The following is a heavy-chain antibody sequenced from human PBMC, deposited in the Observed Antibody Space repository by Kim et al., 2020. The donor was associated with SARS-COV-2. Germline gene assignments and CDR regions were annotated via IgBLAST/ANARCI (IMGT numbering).Heavy chain of an antibody. CDR1: GFTFDIYA. V-gene: IGHV3-23*01. J-gene: IGHJ4*02. Sequence: GGSLRLSCSASGFTFDIYAMTWVRQAPGKGLEWVSTISDSGGSTYYADSVRGRFTISRDNSKNMLYLQINSLRPEDTAVYSCAKSREMNYRCYFDSWGQG. CDR3: AKSREMNYRCYFDS. CDR2: ISDSGGST. D-gene: IGHD3-10*01.